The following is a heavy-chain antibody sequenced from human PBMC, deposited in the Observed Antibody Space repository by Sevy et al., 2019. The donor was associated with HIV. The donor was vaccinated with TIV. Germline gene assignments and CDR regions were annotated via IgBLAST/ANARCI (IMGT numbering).Heavy chain of an antibody. Sequence: GESLKISCKGSGYSFTNYWIAWVRQMPGKGLEWMGIIYPGDSDTRYSPSFQGQVTISAVKSISTAYLHWSSLKASDNAMYYCARERLFSSSWKDAFDIWGQGTMVTVSS. CDR2: IYPGDSDT. D-gene: IGHD6-13*01. CDR1: GYSFTNYW. CDR3: ARERLFSSSWKDAFDI. J-gene: IGHJ3*02. V-gene: IGHV5-51*01.